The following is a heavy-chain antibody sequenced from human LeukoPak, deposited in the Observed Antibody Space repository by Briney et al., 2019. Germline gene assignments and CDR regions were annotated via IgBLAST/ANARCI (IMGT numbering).Heavy chain of an antibody. CDR2: IYYSGST. Sequence: PSETLSLTCIISGYTISSGYQWGWIRQPPGKGLEWIGNIYYSGSTYYNPSLKGRLTMSVDRPNNLFSLNLNSVTAADTAVYYCARIIAASQDVFDIWGQGTMITVSS. V-gene: IGHV4-38-2*02. CDR1: GYTISSGYQ. CDR3: ARIIAASQDVFDI. J-gene: IGHJ3*02. D-gene: IGHD6-6*01.